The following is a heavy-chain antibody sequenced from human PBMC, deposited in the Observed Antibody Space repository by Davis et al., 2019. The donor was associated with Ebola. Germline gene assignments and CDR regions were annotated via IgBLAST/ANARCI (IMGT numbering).Heavy chain of an antibody. V-gene: IGHV5-10-1*01. CDR3: SRGFYTDPLDY. CDR1: GYSFTSYW. J-gene: IGHJ4*02. CDR2: IDPSDSYT. Sequence: PGGSLRLSCKGSGYSFTSYWISWVRQMPGKGLEWMGRIDPSDSYTNYSPSFQGHVTTSADKSISTAYLQWSSLKASDTAMYYCSRGFYTDPLDYWGQGTLVTVSS.